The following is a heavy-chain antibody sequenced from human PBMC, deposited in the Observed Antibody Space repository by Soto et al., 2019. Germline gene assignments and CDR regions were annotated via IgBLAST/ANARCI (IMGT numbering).Heavy chain of an antibody. J-gene: IGHJ4*02. V-gene: IGHV3-9*01. D-gene: IGHD6-19*01. CDR3: ATVHSSGWPTYFDY. CDR1: GFTFDDSA. CDR2: ISWNSGSI. Sequence: EVQLVESGGGLVQPGRSLRLSCAASGFTFDDSAMHWVRQAPGKGLEWVSGISWNSGSIGYADSVKGRFTISRDNAKNSLYLQINSLRAEDTALYYCATVHSSGWPTYFDYWGQGTLVTVSS.